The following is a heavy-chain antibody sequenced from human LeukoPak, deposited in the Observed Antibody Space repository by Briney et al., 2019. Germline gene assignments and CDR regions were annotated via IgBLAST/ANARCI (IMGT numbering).Heavy chain of an antibody. CDR2: TNYRSKWYN. D-gene: IGHD1-1*01. CDR1: GDSVSSNSAA. J-gene: IGHJ4*02. V-gene: IGHV6-1*01. Sequence: SQTLSLTCAISGDSVSSNSAAWNWIRQSPSRGLEWLGRTNYRSKWYNDYAVSVKSRITINPDTSKNQFSLQLNSVTPEDTAVYYCVKPYHHQDASGSITTAFYFDLWGQRILVTVSS. CDR3: VKPYHHQDASGSITTAFYFDL.